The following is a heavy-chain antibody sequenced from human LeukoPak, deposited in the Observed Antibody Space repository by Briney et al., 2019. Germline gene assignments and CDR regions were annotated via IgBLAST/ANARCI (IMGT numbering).Heavy chain of an antibody. CDR1: GFTFSSYS. D-gene: IGHD1-26*01. CDR3: ARDSSGSFDY. CDR2: ISSSSSYI. V-gene: IGHV3-21*01. J-gene: IGHJ4*02. Sequence: GGSLRLSCAASGFTFSSYSMNWVRQAPGKGLEWVSSISSSSSYIYYADSVKGRFTISRGNARNSLYLQMNSLRAEDTAVYYCARDSSGSFDYWGQGTLVTVSS.